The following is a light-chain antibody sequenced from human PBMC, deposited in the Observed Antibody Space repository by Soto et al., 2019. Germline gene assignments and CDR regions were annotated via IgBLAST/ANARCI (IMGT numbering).Light chain of an antibody. CDR2: DVS. Sequence: QSVLTQPASLSGSPGQAITVSCTGTSSDVCGYNYVSWYQHHPDKAPKLMIYDVSNRPSGVSNRFSGSKSGNTASLSISGLQPEDEADYYCCSYRTSNTRQIVCGTGTKVTVL. CDR3: CSYRTSNTRQIV. J-gene: IGLJ1*01. CDR1: SSDVCGYNY. V-gene: IGLV2-14*03.